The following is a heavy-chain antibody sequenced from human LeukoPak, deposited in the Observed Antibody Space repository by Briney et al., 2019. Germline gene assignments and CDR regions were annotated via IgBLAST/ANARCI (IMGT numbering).Heavy chain of an antibody. D-gene: IGHD5-18*01. CDR2: ISSSSSYI. CDR3: ARAKDTAMVDY. J-gene: IGHJ4*02. Sequence: GGSLRLSCAASGFTFSSYSMNWVRQAPGKGLEWVSSISSSSSYIYYADSVKGRFTISRDNAKNSLYLRMNSLRAEDTAVYYCARAKDTAMVDYWGQGTLVTVSS. CDR1: GFTFSSYS. V-gene: IGHV3-21*01.